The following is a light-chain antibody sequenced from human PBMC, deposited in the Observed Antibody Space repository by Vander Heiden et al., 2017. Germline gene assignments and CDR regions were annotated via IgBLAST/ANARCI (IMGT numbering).Light chain of an antibody. J-gene: IGLJ3*02. V-gene: IGLV1-44*01. CDR1: SSNIGSHT. CDR3: AVRDDNLRAVV. CDR2: LDH. Sequence: QSVLTQPPSASGTPGQRVSISCSGRSSNIGSHTVTWYQPYPGAAPNLLIYLDHQRPSGVADRFSCSKSGTSASLAISGLQYEDEADYYCAVRDDNLRAVVFGGGTKLTVL.